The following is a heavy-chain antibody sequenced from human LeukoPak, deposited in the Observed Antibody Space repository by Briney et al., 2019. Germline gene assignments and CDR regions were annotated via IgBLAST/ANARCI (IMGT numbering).Heavy chain of an antibody. Sequence: SETLSLTCTVSGASISNYYWSWIRQTPEKGLEWMVHIHSSGGSSYYPSLKSRLTLSIDTSRNQLSLKLPSVTAADTAVYFCARLGSYHDFWGQGALVTVSS. J-gene: IGHJ4*02. CDR3: ARLGSYHDF. D-gene: IGHD1-26*01. CDR2: IHSSGGS. CDR1: GASISNYY. V-gene: IGHV4-4*09.